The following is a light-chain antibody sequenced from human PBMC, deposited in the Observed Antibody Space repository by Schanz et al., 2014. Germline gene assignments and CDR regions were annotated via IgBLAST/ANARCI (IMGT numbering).Light chain of an antibody. V-gene: IGLV4-60*02. CDR1: SGHNTYI. Sequence: QLVLTQSSSASAPLGSSVKLTCTLNSGHNTYIIAWHQQQPGKAPRFLLRLEHTGNYNKGSGLPDRFSGSSSGADRYLTISNLQFEDEAEYYCETWDTNTQVFGGGTKLTVL. CDR3: ETWDTNTQV. J-gene: IGLJ3*02. CDR2: LEHTGNY.